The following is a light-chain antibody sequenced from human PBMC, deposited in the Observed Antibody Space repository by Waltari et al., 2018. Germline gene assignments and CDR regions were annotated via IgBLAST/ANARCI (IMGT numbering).Light chain of an antibody. CDR3: QQTYSTPRT. Sequence: DIQMTQSPSSLSASVGDRVTTSCRASLSIGTYLNWFQQKAGEAPKLLISAASSLQPGVPSRFSGGGSGTDFTLIIASLQPDDLASDYCQQTYSTPRTFGQGTKLEI. CDR2: AAS. CDR1: LSIGTY. J-gene: IGKJ2*01. V-gene: IGKV1-39*01.